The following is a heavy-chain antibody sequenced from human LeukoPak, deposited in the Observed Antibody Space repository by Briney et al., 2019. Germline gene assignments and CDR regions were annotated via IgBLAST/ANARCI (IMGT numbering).Heavy chain of an antibody. Sequence: GGSLRLSCAVSGFTFSSYAMSWVRQAPGEGREWVSAITSGGSTYYADSVKGRFTISRDNSKDTLYLQMNSLRADDTAVYYCAKDQQWLVPRFDYWGQGTLVTVSS. J-gene: IGHJ4*02. CDR2: ITSGGST. D-gene: IGHD6-19*01. V-gene: IGHV3-23*01. CDR3: AKDQQWLVPRFDY. CDR1: GFTFSSYA.